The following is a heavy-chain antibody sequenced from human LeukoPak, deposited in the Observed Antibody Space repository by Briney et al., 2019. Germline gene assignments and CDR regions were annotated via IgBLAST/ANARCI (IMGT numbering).Heavy chain of an antibody. J-gene: IGHJ4*02. CDR2: ISAYNGNT. CDR3: ARGYYDILTGYYTSYYFDY. Sequence: ASVKVSCKASGYTFTSYGISWVRQAPGQGLEWMGWISAYNGNTNYAQKLQGRVTMTTDTSTSTAYMELRSLRSDDTAVYYCARGYYDILTGYYTSYYFDYWGQGTLGTVS. D-gene: IGHD3-9*01. V-gene: IGHV1-18*01. CDR1: GYTFTSYG.